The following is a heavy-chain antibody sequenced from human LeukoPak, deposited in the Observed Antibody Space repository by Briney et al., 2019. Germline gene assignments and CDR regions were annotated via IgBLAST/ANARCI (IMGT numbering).Heavy chain of an antibody. CDR1: GYTFTGYY. Sequence: ASVKVSCKASGYTFTGYYMHWVRQAPGQGLEWMGWINPNSGGTNYAQKFQGRVTMTRDTSFSTAYMELSRLRSDDTAVYYCATPSGEYYYGSGSYYSPTSFDYWGQGTLVTVFS. CDR3: ATPSGEYYYGSGSYYSPTSFDY. D-gene: IGHD3-10*01. V-gene: IGHV1-2*02. CDR2: INPNSGGT. J-gene: IGHJ4*02.